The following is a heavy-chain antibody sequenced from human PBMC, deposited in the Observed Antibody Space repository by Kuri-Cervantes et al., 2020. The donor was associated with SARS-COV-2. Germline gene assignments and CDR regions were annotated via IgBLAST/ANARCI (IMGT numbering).Heavy chain of an antibody. J-gene: IGHJ4*02. Sequence: ASVKVSCKASGGTFSSYAISWVRQAPGQGLEWMGSINPNSGDTNYAQRFQGRVIMTRDTSITTAYMDLSRLTSDDTAVYYCARKGDWAYFDYWRQGTLVTVSS. D-gene: IGHD3-9*01. CDR1: GGTFSSYA. CDR3: ARKGDWAYFDY. V-gene: IGHV1-2*02. CDR2: INPNSGDT.